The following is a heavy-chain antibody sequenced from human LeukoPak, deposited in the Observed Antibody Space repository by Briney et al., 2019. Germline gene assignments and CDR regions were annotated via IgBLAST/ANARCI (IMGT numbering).Heavy chain of an antibody. CDR2: INHSGST. D-gene: IGHD1-1*01. Sequence: SETLSLTCAVYGGSFSGYYWSWIRQPPGKGLEWIGEINHSGSTNYNPSLKSRVTISVDTSKNQFSLKLSSVTAADTAVYYCASLNWNDYWGQGTLVTVSS. J-gene: IGHJ4*02. CDR1: GGSFSGYY. CDR3: ASLNWNDY. V-gene: IGHV4-34*01.